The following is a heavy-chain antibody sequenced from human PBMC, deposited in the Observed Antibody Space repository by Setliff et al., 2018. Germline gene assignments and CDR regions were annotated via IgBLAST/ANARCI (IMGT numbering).Heavy chain of an antibody. Sequence: NPSETLSLTCTVSGGSISSYYWSWTRQPAGKGLEWIGRIYTSGSTNYNPSLKSRVTMSVDTSKNQFSLKLSSVTAADTAVYYCARGQRYCSGGSCYYYMDVWGKGTTVTVSS. CDR1: GGSISSYY. V-gene: IGHV4-4*07. CDR2: IYTSGST. CDR3: ARGQRYCSGGSCYYYMDV. D-gene: IGHD2-15*01. J-gene: IGHJ6*03.